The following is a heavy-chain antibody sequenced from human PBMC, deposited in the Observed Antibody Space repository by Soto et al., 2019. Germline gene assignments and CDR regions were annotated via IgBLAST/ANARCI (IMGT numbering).Heavy chain of an antibody. CDR1: GYTFSNYG. CDR3: GSNILTSGNYYACYYAMDV. CDR2: INTYSGDT. J-gene: IGHJ6*02. D-gene: IGHD3-10*01. V-gene: IGHV1-18*01. Sequence: ASVKVSCKASGYTFSNYGISWVRQAPGQGLEWMGRINTYSGDTKYAQNFQGRVTMTTDTSTSTAFLEVRSLRSDDTAVYYCGSNILTSGNYYACYYAMDVWGQGTTVTVSS.